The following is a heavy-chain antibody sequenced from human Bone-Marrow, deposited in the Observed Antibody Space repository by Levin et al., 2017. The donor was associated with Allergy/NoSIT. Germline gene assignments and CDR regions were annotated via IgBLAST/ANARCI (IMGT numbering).Heavy chain of an antibody. CDR3: AKVRGYYDFWSGYYRRTMYWFDP. D-gene: IGHD3-3*01. V-gene: IGHV3-23*01. CDR1: GFTFSSYA. CDR2: ISGSGGST. Sequence: GGSLRLSCAASGFTFSSYAMSWVRQAPGKGLEWVSAISGSGGSTYYADSVKGRFTISRDNSKNTLYLQMNSLRAEDTAVYYCAKVRGYYDFWSGYYRRTMYWFDPWGQGTLVTVSS. J-gene: IGHJ5*02.